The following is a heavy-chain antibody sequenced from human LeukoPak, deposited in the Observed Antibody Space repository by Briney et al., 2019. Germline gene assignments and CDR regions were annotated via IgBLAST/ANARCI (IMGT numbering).Heavy chain of an antibody. D-gene: IGHD4-23*01. CDR1: GFTFSSYA. CDR2: ISGSGGST. CDR3: ATVRPGGDCFDF. J-gene: IGHJ4*02. Sequence: GGSLRLSCAASGFTFSSYAMTWVRQAPGKGLEWVSAISGSGGSTYYADSVKGRFTISRDNSKNTLYLQLNGLSAEDTAVYYCATVRPGGDCFDFWGQGTLVTVSS. V-gene: IGHV3-23*01.